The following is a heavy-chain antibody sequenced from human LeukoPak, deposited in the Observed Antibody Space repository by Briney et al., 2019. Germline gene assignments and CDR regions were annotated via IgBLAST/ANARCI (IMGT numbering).Heavy chain of an antibody. J-gene: IGHJ4*02. CDR1: GGTFSSYA. CDR2: IIPIFGTA. Sequence: GASVKVSCKASGGTFSSYAISWVRQAPGQGPEWMGGIIPIFGTANYAQKFQGRVTITADKSTSTAYMELSSLRSEDTAVYYCAATTPGYSYGLGYWGQGTLVTVSS. D-gene: IGHD5-18*01. V-gene: IGHV1-69*06. CDR3: AATTPGYSYGLGY.